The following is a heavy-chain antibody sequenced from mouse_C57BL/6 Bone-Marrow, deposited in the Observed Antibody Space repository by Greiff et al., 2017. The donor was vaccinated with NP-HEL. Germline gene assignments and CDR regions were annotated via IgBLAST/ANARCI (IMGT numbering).Heavy chain of an antibody. D-gene: IGHD2-5*01. Sequence: VQLKESGPELVKPGASVKISCKASGYSFTGSFLNWVKQSHGKSLEWIGRINPYHGDTFYNQKFKGKATLTVDKSSSTAHMELLSLTSEDFAVYYCARTGLGNSNPFAYWGQGTLVTVSA. V-gene: IGHV1-37*01. CDR3: ARTGLGNSNPFAY. CDR1: GYSFTGSF. CDR2: INPYHGDT. J-gene: IGHJ3*01.